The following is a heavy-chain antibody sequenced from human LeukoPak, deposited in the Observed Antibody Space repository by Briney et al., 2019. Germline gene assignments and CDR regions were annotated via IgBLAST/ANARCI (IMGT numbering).Heavy chain of an antibody. CDR1: GYTFTSYG. V-gene: IGHV1-18*04. CDR2: ISAYNGNT. D-gene: IGHD5-18*01. Sequence: ASVKVSCKASGYTFTSYGISWVRQAPGQGLEWMGWISAYNGNTNYAQKLQGRVTMTTDTSTSTAYMELRSLRSDDTAVYYCARGRFVDTAMVRLDAFDIWGQGTMVTVSP. J-gene: IGHJ3*02. CDR3: ARGRFVDTAMVRLDAFDI.